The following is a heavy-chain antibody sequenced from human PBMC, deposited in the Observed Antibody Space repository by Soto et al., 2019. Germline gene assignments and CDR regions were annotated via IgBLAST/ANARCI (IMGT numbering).Heavy chain of an antibody. CDR2: SNPNSGGT. D-gene: IGHD5-18*01. V-gene: IGHV1-2*04. J-gene: IGHJ6*02. CDR1: GYTFTGYY. CDR3: ARSRSFDGYGPYYYYGMDV. Sequence: ASVKVSCKASGYTFTGYYMHWLRQAPGQGLEWMGWSNPNSGGTNYAQKFQGWVTMTRDTSISTAYMELSRLRSDDTAVYYCARSRSFDGYGPYYYYGMDVWGQGTTVTVSS.